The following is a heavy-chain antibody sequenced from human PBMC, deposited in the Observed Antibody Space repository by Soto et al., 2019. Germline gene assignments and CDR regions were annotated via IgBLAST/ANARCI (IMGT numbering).Heavy chain of an antibody. CDR2: IKQDGSEK. D-gene: IGHD2-2*01. CDR1: GFTFSSYW. Sequence: GGSLRLSCAASGFTFSSYWMSWVRQAPGKGLEWVANIKQDGSEKYYVDSVKGRFTISRDNAKNSLYLQMNSRRAEDTAVYYCATYGGDIVVVPAAVYYYYYMDVWGKGTTVTVSS. V-gene: IGHV3-7*01. J-gene: IGHJ6*03. CDR3: ATYGGDIVVVPAAVYYYYYMDV.